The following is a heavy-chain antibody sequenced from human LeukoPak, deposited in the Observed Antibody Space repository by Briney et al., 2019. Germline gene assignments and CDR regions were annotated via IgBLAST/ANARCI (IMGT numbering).Heavy chain of an antibody. D-gene: IGHD1-7*01. CDR3: ARYTGATERNFDY. Sequence: ASVKVSCKASGYTFTSYDINWVRQATGQGLEWMGWMNPNSGNTGYAQKSQGRVTITRNTSISTAYMELSSLRSEDTAVYYCARYTGATERNFDYWGQGTLVTVSS. V-gene: IGHV1-8*03. CDR2: MNPNSGNT. J-gene: IGHJ4*02. CDR1: GYTFTSYD.